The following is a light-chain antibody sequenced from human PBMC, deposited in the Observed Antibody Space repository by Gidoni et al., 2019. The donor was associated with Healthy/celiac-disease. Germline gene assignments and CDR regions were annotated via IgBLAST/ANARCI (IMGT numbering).Light chain of an antibody. J-gene: IGKJ2*01. Sequence: DIQMTQYPSTLSASVGDRVTITCRASQSISSWLAWYQQKPGKAPKLLIYKASSLESGVPSRFSGSGSGTEFTLTISSLQPDDFATYYCQQYNSYSSYTFXQXTKLEIK. CDR1: QSISSW. CDR2: KAS. V-gene: IGKV1-5*03. CDR3: QQYNSYSSYT.